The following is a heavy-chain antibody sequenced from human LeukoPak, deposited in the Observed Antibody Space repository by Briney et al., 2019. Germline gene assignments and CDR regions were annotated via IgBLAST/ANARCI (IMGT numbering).Heavy chain of an antibody. D-gene: IGHD1-26*01. Sequence: GGSLRLSCAASGFTFSSYWMHWVRQAPGKGLVWVSRIYSDGSSYTADSVKGRFTISRDNAKDTLYLQMNSLRVEDTAVYYCARGGGIYGLWDYWGQGTLATVSS. V-gene: IGHV3-74*03. CDR3: ARGGGIYGLWDY. CDR2: IYSDGSSY. CDR1: GFTFSSYW. J-gene: IGHJ4*02.